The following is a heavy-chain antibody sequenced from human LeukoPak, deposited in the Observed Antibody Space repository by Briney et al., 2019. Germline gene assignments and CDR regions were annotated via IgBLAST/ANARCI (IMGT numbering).Heavy chain of an antibody. CDR1: GFTFSTFG. V-gene: IGHV3-33*05. CDR3: ARGVAYMGWLQLYYFDY. D-gene: IGHD5-24*01. J-gene: IGHJ4*02. CDR2: ISSDGNTE. Sequence: PGGSLRLSCAASGFTFSTFGMHWVRQAPGKGLEWVTRISSDGNTEHYADSVKGRFTLSRDNSKNTVYLQMNSLRVDDTAVYYCARGVAYMGWLQLYYFDYWGQGTLVTVSS.